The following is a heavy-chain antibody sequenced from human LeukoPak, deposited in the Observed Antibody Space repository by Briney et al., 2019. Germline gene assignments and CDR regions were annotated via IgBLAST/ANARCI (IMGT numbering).Heavy chain of an antibody. D-gene: IGHD3-10*01. V-gene: IGHV4-4*07. Sequence: PSETLSLTCTASGVSISSYYWSWIRQPAGKGLEWIARIYTSGSANYNPSLKSRRTMSVDTSTNKFSLKLRSVTAAETAVYYCAREGHYYGSGSYYNVPYYYYYYMDVWGKGTTVTVSS. J-gene: IGHJ6*03. CDR3: AREGHYYGSGSYYNVPYYYYYYMDV. CDR2: IYTSGSA. CDR1: GVSISSYY.